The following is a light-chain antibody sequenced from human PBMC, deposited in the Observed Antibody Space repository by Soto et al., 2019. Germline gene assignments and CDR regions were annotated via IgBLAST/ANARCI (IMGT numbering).Light chain of an antibody. CDR3: QTWGADSVV. Sequence: QAVVTQSPSASAPLGASVKLTCTLSSGHSSYAIAWHQQQPEKGPRYLMKLNSDGSHSKGDGIPDRFSGSSSGAERYLTISSLQSEDEADYYCQTWGADSVVFGGGTKLTVL. CDR2: LNSDGSH. J-gene: IGLJ2*01. V-gene: IGLV4-69*01. CDR1: SGHSSYA.